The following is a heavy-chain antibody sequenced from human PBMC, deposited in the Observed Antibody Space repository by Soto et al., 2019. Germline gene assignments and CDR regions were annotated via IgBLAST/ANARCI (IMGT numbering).Heavy chain of an antibody. Sequence: QVQLQESGPGLVTVSETLTLTCTISGGSINNYYWTWVRQPPGKGLEWIGRIYPSGRAHYNPSLQSRVTLSVDVSKNQFSLRVNSVTATDTAIYFCARDYDVNTALNYWYFDLWGRGTLVTVSS. CDR2: IYPSGRA. J-gene: IGHJ2*01. D-gene: IGHD5-18*01. CDR1: GGSINNYY. CDR3: ARDYDVNTALNYWYFDL. V-gene: IGHV4-4*07.